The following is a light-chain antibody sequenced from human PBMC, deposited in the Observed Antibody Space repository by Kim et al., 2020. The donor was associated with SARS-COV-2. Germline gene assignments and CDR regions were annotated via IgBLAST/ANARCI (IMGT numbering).Light chain of an antibody. CDR1: SSNIGTNH. J-gene: IGLJ3*02. CDR3: ATWDGRLTAGV. V-gene: IGLV1-51*01. Sequence: KVTISCSGSSSNIGTNHVSWYRQFPGTAPHLLIYDSHSRPSGIPDRFSGSKSGTSATLGITGLQTGDEADYYCATWDGRLTAGVFGGGTKVTVL. CDR2: DSH.